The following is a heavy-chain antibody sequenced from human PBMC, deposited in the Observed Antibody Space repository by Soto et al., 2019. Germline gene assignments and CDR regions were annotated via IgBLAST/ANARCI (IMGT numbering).Heavy chain of an antibody. V-gene: IGHV5-51*01. J-gene: IGHJ6*02. D-gene: IGHD2-2*01. CDR3: ANLRFCSSPIYYGVMAF. CDR1: GYSFTTYW. Sequence: PWESLKISCKGSGYSFTTYWIAWVRQMPGKGLEWMGIIYPGDSETKYGPSFQGQVTISADKSISTAYLQWSSLKASDTAMYYCANLRFCSSPIYYGVMAFCGQGCTVTVSS. CDR2: IYPGDSET.